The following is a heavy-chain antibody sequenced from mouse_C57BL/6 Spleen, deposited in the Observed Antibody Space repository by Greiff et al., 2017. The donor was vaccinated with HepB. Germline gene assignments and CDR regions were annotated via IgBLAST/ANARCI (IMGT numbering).Heavy chain of an antibody. CDR2: IYPGSGST. V-gene: IGHV1-55*01. Sequence: QVQLKQPGAELVKPGASVKMSCKASGYTFTSYWITWVKQRPGQGLEWIGDIYPGSGSTNYNEKFKSKATLTVDTSSSTAYMQLSSLTSEDSAVYYCARDGSSSSWFAYWGQGTLVTVSA. D-gene: IGHD1-1*01. CDR1: GYTFTSYW. J-gene: IGHJ3*01. CDR3: ARDGSSSSWFAY.